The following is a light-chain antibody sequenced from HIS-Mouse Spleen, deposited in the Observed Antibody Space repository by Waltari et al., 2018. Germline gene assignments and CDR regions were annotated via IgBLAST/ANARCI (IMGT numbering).Light chain of an antibody. CDR2: EDS. CDR3: YSTDSSGNHRV. J-gene: IGLJ2*01. Sequence: SYELTQPPSVSVSPGQTARITCSGDALPKKYAYWYQQKSGQAPVLVIYEDSKRPSGIPGRFSGSRVGTIATLTSSGAQVEDEADYYCYSTDSSGNHRVFGGGTKLTVL. V-gene: IGLV3-10*01. CDR1: ALPKKY.